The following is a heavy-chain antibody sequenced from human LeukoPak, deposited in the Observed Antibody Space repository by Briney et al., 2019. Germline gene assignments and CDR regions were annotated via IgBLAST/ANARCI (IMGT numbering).Heavy chain of an antibody. CDR2: IYYSGST. CDR3: ARCLDFWSGYLNWYFDL. D-gene: IGHD3-3*01. V-gene: IGHV4-59*11. Sequence: PSETLSLTCTVSGDFISSQYWSWIRQPPRKGREWIGYIYYSGSTTYNPSLKSRATISVDTSKNQFSLKLSSVTAADTAVYYCARCLDFWSGYLNWYFDLWGRGTLVTVSS. J-gene: IGHJ2*01. CDR1: GDFISSQY.